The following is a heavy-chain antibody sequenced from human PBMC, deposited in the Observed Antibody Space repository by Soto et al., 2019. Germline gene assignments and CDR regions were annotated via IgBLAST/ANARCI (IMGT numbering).Heavy chain of an antibody. Sequence: SESLSLTSRASGTYFMSSDWSYLQHPPLKAIAWIGYTYSSGRTNYNPTIKSRVTNALDTSKNQFSLNVSSVTAADTDLYSCARGYGPGSHPYLHVDYWGQGTQVTVSS. J-gene: IGHJ4*02. D-gene: IGHD3-10*01. CDR3: ARGYGPGSHPYLHVDY. CDR2: TYSSGRT. CDR1: GTYFMSSD. V-gene: IGHV4-59*01.